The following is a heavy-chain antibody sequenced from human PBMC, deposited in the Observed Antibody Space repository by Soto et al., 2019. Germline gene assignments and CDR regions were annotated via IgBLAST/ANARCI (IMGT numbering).Heavy chain of an antibody. CDR2: ISFDGSNK. CDR1: GFTFSSYA. D-gene: IGHD5-12*01. Sequence: QVQLVESGGGVVQPGRSLRLSCAASGFTFSSYAMHWVRQAPGKGLAWVAVISFDGSNKYYADSVKERFTISRDNSKNTLYVQMNSLSAEDTAVYYCGRDRRFGNGYNLGFDYWGKGTLVTVSS. J-gene: IGHJ4*02. CDR3: GRDRRFGNGYNLGFDY. V-gene: IGHV3-30-3*01.